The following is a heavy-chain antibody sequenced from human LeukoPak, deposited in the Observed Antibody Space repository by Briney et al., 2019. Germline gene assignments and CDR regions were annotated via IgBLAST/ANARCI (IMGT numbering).Heavy chain of an antibody. J-gene: IGHJ2*01. CDR3: ARAPEGRFLEWLPADYWYFDL. CDR2: LSAYNGNR. Sequence: ASVKVSCKASGYTFTSYGISWVRQAPGQGLEWMGWLSAYNGNRNYAQKLQGRVTMTADTSTSTAYMELRSLRSDDTAVYYCARAPEGRFLEWLPADYWYFDLWGRGTLVTVSS. D-gene: IGHD3-3*01. CDR1: GYTFTSYG. V-gene: IGHV1-18*01.